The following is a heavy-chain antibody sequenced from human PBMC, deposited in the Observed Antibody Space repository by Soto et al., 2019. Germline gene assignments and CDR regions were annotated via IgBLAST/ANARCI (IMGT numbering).Heavy chain of an antibody. V-gene: IGHV3-23*01. Sequence: GGSLRHSCTVSGLNVIHYSLIRVRQATGKGLEWVSSFSDSGDSTYYADYVKGRFTISRDKSKNTLYLQMNSLRAEDTAVYYCAKGLRIGAVNHYYYMDVWGRGTTVTVSS. J-gene: IGHJ6*03. CDR1: GLNVIHYS. D-gene: IGHD6-13*01. CDR3: AKGLRIGAVNHYYYMDV. CDR2: FSDSGDST.